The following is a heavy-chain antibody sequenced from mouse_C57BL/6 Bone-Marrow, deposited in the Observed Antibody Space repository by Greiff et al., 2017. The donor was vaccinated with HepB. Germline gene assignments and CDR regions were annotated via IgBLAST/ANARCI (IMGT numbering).Heavy chain of an antibody. V-gene: IGHV1-81*01. CDR2: IYPRSGNT. CDR1: GYTFTSYG. Sequence: QVQLKQSGAELARPGASVKLSCKASGYTFTSYGISWVKQRTGQGLEWIGEIYPRSGNTYYNEKFKGEATLTADKSSSTAYMELRSLTSEDSAVYFCAREPYYYGSDYAMDYWGQGTSVTVSS. CDR3: AREPYYYGSDYAMDY. D-gene: IGHD1-1*01. J-gene: IGHJ4*01.